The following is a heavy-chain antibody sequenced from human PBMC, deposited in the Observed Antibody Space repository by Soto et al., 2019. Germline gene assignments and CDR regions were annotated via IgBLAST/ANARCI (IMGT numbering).Heavy chain of an antibody. J-gene: IGHJ4*02. Sequence: GGSLRLSCVVSGITFSHSWLNWVRQAPGKGLEWVANIKEDGSAVYYVDSVQGRFTISRDNAKNSLYLQMNSLRAEDTAVYYCTTDRGYLTFDHWGRGTLVTGSS. V-gene: IGHV3-7*01. D-gene: IGHD3-22*01. CDR2: IKEDGSAV. CDR1: GITFSHSW. CDR3: TTDRGYLTFDH.